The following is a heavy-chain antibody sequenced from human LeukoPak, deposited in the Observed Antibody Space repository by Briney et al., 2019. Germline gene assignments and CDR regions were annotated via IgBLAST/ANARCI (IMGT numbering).Heavy chain of an antibody. J-gene: IGHJ4*02. CDR2: IKSKRDGGTT. CDR1: GFTFSNAW. Sequence: GGSLRLSCAVSGFTFSNAWMTWFRQAPGKGLEWVGRIKSKRDGGTTDYAAPGKGRFTISRDDSENTLYLQMNSLKTEDTAVYYCTADVPNDDGDYVPIDYWGQGTLVTVSS. CDR3: TADVPNDDGDYVPIDY. D-gene: IGHD4-17*01. V-gene: IGHV3-15*01.